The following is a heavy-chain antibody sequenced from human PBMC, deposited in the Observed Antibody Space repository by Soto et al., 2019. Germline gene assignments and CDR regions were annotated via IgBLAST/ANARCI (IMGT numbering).Heavy chain of an antibody. V-gene: IGHV3-74*01. CDR2: INTDGSST. CDR1: GFIFSSYW. CDR3: ARAIYSNYYGMDV. J-gene: IGHJ6*02. Sequence: GGSLRLSWAASGFIFSSYWIHWVRQAPGKGLVWVSHINTDGSSTSYADSVKGRFTISRDNAKNTLYLQMNTLRAEDTAVYYCARAIYSNYYGMDVWGLGTTVTVSS.